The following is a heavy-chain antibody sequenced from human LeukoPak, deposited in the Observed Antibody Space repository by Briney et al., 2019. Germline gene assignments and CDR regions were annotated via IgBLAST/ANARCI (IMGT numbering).Heavy chain of an antibody. D-gene: IGHD6-13*01. V-gene: IGHV3-73*01. CDR2: MRSKANSYAT. J-gene: IGHJ6*03. CDR1: GFTFSGSA. CDR3: TRLGYSSSWYPEYYMDV. Sequence: GGSLRLSCAASGFTFSGSAMHWVRQASGQGQELVGRMRSKANSYATAYAASVKGRFTISRDDSKSTAYMQMNSLKTEDTAVYYCTRLGYSSSWYPEYYMDVWGKGTTVTVSS.